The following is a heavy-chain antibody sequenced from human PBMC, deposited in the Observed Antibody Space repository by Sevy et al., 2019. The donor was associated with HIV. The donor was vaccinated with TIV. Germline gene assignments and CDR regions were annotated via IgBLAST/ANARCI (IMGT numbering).Heavy chain of an antibody. CDR3: ARGGRIAAAGTGYYGMDV. V-gene: IGHV1-46*01. J-gene: IGHJ6*02. D-gene: IGHD6-13*01. CDR1: GYTFTSYY. CDR2: INPSGGST. Sequence: ASVKVSCKASGYTFTSYYMHWVRQAPGQGLEWMGIINPSGGSTSYAQTFQGRVTMTRDTSTSTVYMELSSLRSEDTAVYYCARGGRIAAAGTGYYGMDVWGQGTTVTVSS.